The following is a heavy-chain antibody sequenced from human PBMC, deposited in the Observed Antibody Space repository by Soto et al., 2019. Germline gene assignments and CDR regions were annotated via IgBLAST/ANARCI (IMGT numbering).Heavy chain of an antibody. CDR2: INHSGST. CDR1: GGSFSGYY. V-gene: IGHV4-34*01. CDR3: ARGALIVVVVAATRSWFDP. J-gene: IGHJ5*02. D-gene: IGHD2-15*01. Sequence: AESLSLTCAVYGGSFSGYYWSWIRQPPGKGLEWIGEINHSGSTNYNPSLKSRVTISVDTSKNQFSLKLSSVTAADTAVYYCARGALIVVVVAATRSWFDPWGQGTLVTVSS.